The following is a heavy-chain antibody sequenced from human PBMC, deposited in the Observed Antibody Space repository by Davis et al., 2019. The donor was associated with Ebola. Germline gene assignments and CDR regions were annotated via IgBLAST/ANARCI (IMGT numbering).Heavy chain of an antibody. D-gene: IGHD3-3*01. CDR2: IFSNDEK. CDR1: GFSLSNARMG. Sequence: LRLSCTVSGFSLSNARMGVSWIRQPPGKALEWLAHIFSNDEKSYSPSLKSRLTISKDTSKSQVVLTMTNMDPVDTATYYCARIPVFWSGYVLYYYYYGMDVWGQGTTVTVSS. V-gene: IGHV2-26*01. CDR3: ARIPVFWSGYVLYYYYYGMDV. J-gene: IGHJ6*02.